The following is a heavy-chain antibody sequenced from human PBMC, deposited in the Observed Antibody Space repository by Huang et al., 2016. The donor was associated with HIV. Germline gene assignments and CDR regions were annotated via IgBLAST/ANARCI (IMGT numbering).Heavy chain of an antibody. J-gene: IGHJ6*02. Sequence: QVHLVKSRGELKKPGASVRVSCKTSGYTFNNYGIGWVRQAPGQGLEWMGWISADSGNPKYAQKFQGRLTLTTDTSTRTVYMDLRSLRSDDTAVYYCATDTRAYYYGSGTNGMDVWGQGTTVIVSS. CDR1: GYTFNNYG. D-gene: IGHD3-10*01. CDR3: ATDTRAYYYGSGTNGMDV. CDR2: ISADSGNP. V-gene: IGHV1-18*04.